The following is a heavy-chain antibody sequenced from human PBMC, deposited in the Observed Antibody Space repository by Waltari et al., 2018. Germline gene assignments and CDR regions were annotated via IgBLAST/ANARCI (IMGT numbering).Heavy chain of an antibody. CDR1: GDALSTSDY. CDR3: ARDRGRGLYLDT. Sequence: QLQLQESGPGLVKPSGTLSLICAVSGDALSTSDYWSWGRQPPGKGLEWIGQVRGDGKTNYNPSFASRVTMSLDTSTYHFALKLTSATAADTALYYCARDRGRGLYLDTWGQGTLVTVSP. CDR2: VRGDGKT. V-gene: IGHV4-4*02. D-gene: IGHD1-1*01. J-gene: IGHJ4*02.